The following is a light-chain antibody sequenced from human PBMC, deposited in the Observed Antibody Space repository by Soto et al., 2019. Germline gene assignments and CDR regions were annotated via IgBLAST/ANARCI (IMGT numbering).Light chain of an antibody. Sequence: EVVLTQSPDTLSLSPGERATLSCRASQSVSSFLAWYQQKPGQAPRVLIYDASNRATGIPARLSGIRSGTDFNLTISSLERYGLAVYYCQHRSSWPGAVGPGNKVYIK. CDR3: QHRSSWPGA. CDR2: DAS. CDR1: QSVSSF. J-gene: IGKJ3*01. V-gene: IGKV3-11*01.